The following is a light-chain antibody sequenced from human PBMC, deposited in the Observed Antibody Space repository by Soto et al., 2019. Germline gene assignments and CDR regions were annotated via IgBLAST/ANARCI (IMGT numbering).Light chain of an antibody. V-gene: IGLV2-14*03. CDR1: SSDVGAYIQ. J-gene: IGLJ1*01. CDR2: DVS. Sequence: QSALTQPASVSGSPGQSITISCTGTSSDVGAYIQVSWYQQHPGKAPKVMIYDVSSRTSGVSNRFSGSKSGNTAFLTISGLQAEDEADYYCSSYTRSSTRVFGTGTKVPVL. CDR3: SSYTRSSTRV.